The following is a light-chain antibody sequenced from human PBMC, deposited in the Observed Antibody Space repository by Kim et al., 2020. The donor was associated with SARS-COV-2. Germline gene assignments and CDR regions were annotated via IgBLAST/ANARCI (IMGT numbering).Light chain of an antibody. V-gene: IGKV1-39*01. CDR1: QDISRY. J-gene: IGKJ1*01. CDR2: TAS. Sequence: DIQMTQSPSSLSASVGDRVTITCRASQDISRYLNWYQQKPGKAPKLLIYTASSLQSGVPSRFTGSGSETDFTLTISSLQPEDFVTYYCQQTYRASRTFGQGTKVDIK. CDR3: QQTYRASRT.